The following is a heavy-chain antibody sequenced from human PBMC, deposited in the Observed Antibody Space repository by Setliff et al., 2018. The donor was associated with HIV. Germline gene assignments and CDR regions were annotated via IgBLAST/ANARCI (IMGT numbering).Heavy chain of an antibody. V-gene: IGHV3-48*03. CDR1: GFMFHTYH. CDR2: IADGARAI. D-gene: IGHD3-3*01. CDR3: VRVVTIFSTGPHFDS. J-gene: IGHJ4*02. Sequence: GGSLRLSCAASGFMFHTYHINWVRQMPGKGFEWISFIADGARAIHYADSVKGRFTVSRDDAKNSVYLQMNSLRAEDTAVYYCVRVVTIFSTGPHFDSWGQGTLVTVSS.